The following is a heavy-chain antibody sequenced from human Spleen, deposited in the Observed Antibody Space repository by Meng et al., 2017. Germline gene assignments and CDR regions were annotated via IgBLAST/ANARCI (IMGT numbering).Heavy chain of an antibody. CDR2: IYYTGTT. CDR1: GGSITTYY. V-gene: IGHV4-59*01. D-gene: IGHD6-13*01. CDR3: AREAQAAAGLDY. J-gene: IGHJ4*02. Sequence: QVQLQESGPGLVKPLETLSLTCTVSGGSITTYYWSWIRQPPGKGLEWIGYIYYTGTTNYNPSLKSRVTISVDTSKNQFSLKLTSVTAADTAVYYCAREAQAAAGLDYWGQGTLVTVSS.